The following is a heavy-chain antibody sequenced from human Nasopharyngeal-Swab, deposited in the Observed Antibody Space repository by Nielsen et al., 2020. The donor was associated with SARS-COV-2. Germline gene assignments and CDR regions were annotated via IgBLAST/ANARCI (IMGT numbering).Heavy chain of an antibody. CDR2: IKQDGSEK. J-gene: IGHJ6*02. V-gene: IGHV3-7*01. D-gene: IGHD3-3*01. CDR3: ARDGLDYDFWSAYFMDV. CDR1: GFTFSSYW. Sequence: GESLKISCAASGFTFSSYWMSWVRQAPGKGLEWVANIKQDGSEKYYVDSVKGRFTISRDNAKNSLYLQMNSLRAEDTAVYYCARDGLDYDFWSAYFMDVWGQGTTVTVSS.